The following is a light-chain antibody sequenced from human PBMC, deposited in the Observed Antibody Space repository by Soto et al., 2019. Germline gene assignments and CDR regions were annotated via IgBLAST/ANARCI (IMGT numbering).Light chain of an antibody. CDR3: QQRSNWPLT. CDR2: GAS. Sequence: EIVLTQSPATLSLSPGERATLSCRASQTINTYLAWYQQKPGQAPRLLIFGASNRATGIPARFSGSGSGTDFTLTISSLESEDFAVYYCQQRSNWPLTFGGGTKVDIK. J-gene: IGKJ4*01. V-gene: IGKV3-11*01. CDR1: QTINTY.